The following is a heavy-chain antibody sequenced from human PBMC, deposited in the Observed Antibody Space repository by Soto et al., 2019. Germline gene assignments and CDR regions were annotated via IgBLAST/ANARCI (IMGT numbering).Heavy chain of an antibody. V-gene: IGHV3-33*01. CDR2: IWYDGSNK. D-gene: IGHD1-26*01. J-gene: IGHJ3*02. Sequence: PVGSLRLSCAASGFTFSSYGMHWVRQAPGKGLEWVAVIWYDGSNKYYADSVKGRFTISRDNSKNTLYLQMNSLGAEDTAVYYCARGGGSYFSVFGAFDIWGQGTMVTVSS. CDR1: GFTFSSYG. CDR3: ARGGGSYFSVFGAFDI.